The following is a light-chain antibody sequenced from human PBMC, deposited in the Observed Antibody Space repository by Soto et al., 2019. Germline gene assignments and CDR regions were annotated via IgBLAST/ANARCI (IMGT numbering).Light chain of an antibody. CDR2: DAS. CDR3: QQYDNLPLT. J-gene: IGKJ4*01. Sequence: DIQMTQSPSTLSASVGDRVTITCRASQTISTWMAWYQQKPGKAPKLLVYDASTLQSGVASRFSGSRSGTDFTFTINSLQPEDIATYYCQQYDNLPLTFGGGTKVDIK. V-gene: IGKV1-5*01. CDR1: QTISTW.